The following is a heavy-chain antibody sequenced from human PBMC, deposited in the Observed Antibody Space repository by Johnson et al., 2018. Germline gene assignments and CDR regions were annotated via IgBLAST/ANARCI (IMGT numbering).Heavy chain of an antibody. CDR2: IIPIFGTA. Sequence: QVQLVQSGAEVKKPGSSVKVSCKASGGTFSSYAISWVRQAPGQGLEWMGGIIPIFGTANYAQKFQGRVTITAEESTSTANMELSSLRSEDTAVYYWAGVYYDSSGVPEYFQHWGQGTLVTVSS. V-gene: IGHV1-69*01. J-gene: IGHJ1*01. CDR3: AGVYYDSSGVPEYFQH. CDR1: GGTFSSYA. D-gene: IGHD3-22*01.